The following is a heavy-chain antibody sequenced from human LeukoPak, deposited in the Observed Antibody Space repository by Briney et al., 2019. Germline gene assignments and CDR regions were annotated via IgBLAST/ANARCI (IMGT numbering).Heavy chain of an antibody. Sequence: GGSLRLSCAASGFTFSSYEMNWVRQAPGKGLEWVSYISSSGSTIYYADSVKGRFTISRDNAKNSLYLQMNSLRAEDTAVYYCARAVAEWFDPWGQGALVTVSS. V-gene: IGHV3-48*03. CDR2: ISSSGSTI. CDR1: GFTFSSYE. CDR3: ARAVAEWFDP. D-gene: IGHD6-19*01. J-gene: IGHJ5*02.